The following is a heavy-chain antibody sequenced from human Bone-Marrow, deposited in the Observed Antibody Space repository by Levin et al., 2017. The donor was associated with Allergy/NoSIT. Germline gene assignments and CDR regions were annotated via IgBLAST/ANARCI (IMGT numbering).Heavy chain of an antibody. CDR3: VRGYQDCSGGSCYSEGARNLYYFDY. J-gene: IGHJ4*02. V-gene: IGHV1-8*01. CDR1: GYTFTSYD. Sequence: RASVKVSCKASGYTFTSYDINWVRQATGQGLEWVGWMNPNSGNTDYAQKFQGRVTMTRNTSISTAYVELSSLRSEDTAVYYCVRGYQDCSGGSCYSEGARNLYYFDYWGQGILVTVSS. D-gene: IGHD2-15*01. CDR2: MNPNSGNT.